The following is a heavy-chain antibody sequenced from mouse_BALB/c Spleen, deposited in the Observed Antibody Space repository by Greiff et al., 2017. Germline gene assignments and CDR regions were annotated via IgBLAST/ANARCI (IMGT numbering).Heavy chain of an antibody. CDR3: TGYGNFFDY. V-gene: IGHV1-69*02. J-gene: IGHJ2*01. Sequence: VQLQQPGAELVRPGASVKLSCKASGYTFTSYWINWVKQRPGQGLEWIGNIYPSDSYTNYNQKFKDKATLTVDKSSSTAYMQLSSPTSEDSAVYYCTGYGNFFDYWGQGTTLTVSS. CDR1: GYTFTSYW. D-gene: IGHD2-10*02. CDR2: IYPSDSYT.